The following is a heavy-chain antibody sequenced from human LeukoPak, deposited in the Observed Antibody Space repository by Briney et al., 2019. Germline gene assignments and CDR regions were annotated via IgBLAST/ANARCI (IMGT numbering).Heavy chain of an antibody. CDR1: GGTFSSYA. D-gene: IGHD2-2*01. V-gene: IGHV1-69*04. Sequence: GSSVKVPCKASGGTFSSYAISWVRQAPGQGLEWMGRIIPILGIANYAQKFQGRVTITADKSTSTAYMELSSLRSEDTAVYYCARTPEGYCSSTSCQPTDYYYYYGMDVWGQGTTVTASS. J-gene: IGHJ6*02. CDR3: ARTPEGYCSSTSCQPTDYYYYYGMDV. CDR2: IIPILGIA.